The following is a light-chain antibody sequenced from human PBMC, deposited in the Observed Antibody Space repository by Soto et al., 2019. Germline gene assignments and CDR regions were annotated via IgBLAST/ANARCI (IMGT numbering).Light chain of an antibody. V-gene: IGKV3-20*01. CDR1: QSVSSSY. CDR2: DAS. CDR3: QQYGRSPWT. Sequence: EIVLTQSPGTLSFSPGERATLSCRASQSVSSSYLAWYQQKPGQAPRLLIFDASSRATGISDRFSGSGSGTDFTLTISRLEPEDFAVYYCQQYGRSPWTLGQGTKVDIK. J-gene: IGKJ1*01.